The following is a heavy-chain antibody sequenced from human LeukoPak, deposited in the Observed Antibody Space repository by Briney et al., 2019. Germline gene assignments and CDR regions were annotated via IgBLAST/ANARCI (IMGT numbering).Heavy chain of an antibody. D-gene: IGHD3-10*01. V-gene: IGHV3-7*04. CDR2: IEQDGSEK. J-gene: IGHJ3*02. CDR3: ARTYYYGSGSYTAAFDI. Sequence: GGSLRFSCAASGFTFSKYWMSWVRLAPGKGLEWVANIEQDGSEKFYVDSVKGRFTISRDNAKNSLYLQMNSLRAEDTAVYYCARTYYYGSGSYTAAFDIWGQGTMVTVSS. CDR1: GFTFSKYW.